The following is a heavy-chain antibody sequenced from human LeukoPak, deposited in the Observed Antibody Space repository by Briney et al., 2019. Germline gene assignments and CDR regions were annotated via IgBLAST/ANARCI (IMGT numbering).Heavy chain of an antibody. Sequence: SETLSLTCAVYGVSFSGYYWSWIRQPPGKGLEWTGEINHSGSTNYNPSLKSRVTISVDTSKNQFSLKLSSVTAADTAVYYCARGGSLRYFDWSTGYGMDVWGQGTTVTVSS. CDR1: GVSFSGYY. D-gene: IGHD3-9*01. CDR2: INHSGST. V-gene: IGHV4-34*01. J-gene: IGHJ6*02. CDR3: ARGGSLRYFDWSTGYGMDV.